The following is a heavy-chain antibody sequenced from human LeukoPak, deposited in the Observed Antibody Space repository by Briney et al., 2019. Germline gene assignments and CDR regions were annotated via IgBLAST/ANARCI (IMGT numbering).Heavy chain of an antibody. Sequence: GRSLRLSCAASGFTFDDYAMHWVRQAPGKGLEWVSGISWNSGSIGYADSVKGRFTISRDNAKNSLYLQMNSLRAEDTALYYCAKIDDYGDYVVDAFDIWGQGTMVTVSS. V-gene: IGHV3-9*01. J-gene: IGHJ3*02. CDR1: GFTFDDYA. D-gene: IGHD4-17*01. CDR3: AKIDDYGDYVVDAFDI. CDR2: ISWNSGSI.